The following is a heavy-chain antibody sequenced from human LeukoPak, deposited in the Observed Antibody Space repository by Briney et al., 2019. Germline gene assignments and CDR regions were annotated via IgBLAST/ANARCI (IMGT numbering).Heavy chain of an antibody. V-gene: IGHV4-39*07. CDR3: ARERASYGYFFDY. J-gene: IGHJ4*02. D-gene: IGHD5-18*01. Sequence: SETLSLTCTVSGGSISSSSYYWGWIRQPPGTGLEWIGSIYYSGSTYYNPSLKSRVTISVGTSKNQFSLKLSSVTAADTAVYYCARERASYGYFFDYWGQGTLVTVSS. CDR1: GGSISSSSYY. CDR2: IYYSGST.